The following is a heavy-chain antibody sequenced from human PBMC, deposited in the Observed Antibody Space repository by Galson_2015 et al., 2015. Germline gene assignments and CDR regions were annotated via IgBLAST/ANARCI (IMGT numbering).Heavy chain of an antibody. CDR3: AKGRFSGGYYFDL. D-gene: IGHD6-19*01. J-gene: IGHJ2*01. CDR2: ISADGATT. V-gene: IGHV3-23*01. Sequence: LRLSCAASGFTFSTYAMNWVRQPPGKGLEWVSVISADGATTYYADSVKGRFTISRDNSHNTLFLLMSSLRAEDTAVYYCAKGRFSGGYYFDLWGRATLVTVSS. CDR1: GFTFSTYA.